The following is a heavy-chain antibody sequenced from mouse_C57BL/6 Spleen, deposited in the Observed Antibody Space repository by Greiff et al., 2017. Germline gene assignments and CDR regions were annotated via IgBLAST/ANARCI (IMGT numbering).Heavy chain of an antibody. Sequence: QVQLHQPGAELVRPGSSVKLSCKASGYTFTSYWMHWVKQRPIQGLEWIGNIDPSDSETHYNQKFKDKATLTVDKSSSTAYMQLSSLTSEDSAVYYCARPGSSWYFDVWGTGTTVTVSS. V-gene: IGHV1-52*01. D-gene: IGHD1-1*01. J-gene: IGHJ1*03. CDR2: IDPSDSET. CDR1: GYTFTSYW. CDR3: ARPGSSWYFDV.